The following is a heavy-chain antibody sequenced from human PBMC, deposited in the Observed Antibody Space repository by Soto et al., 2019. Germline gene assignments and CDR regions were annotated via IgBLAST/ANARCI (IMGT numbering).Heavy chain of an antibody. CDR3: ATALNSGWYFLNY. J-gene: IGHJ4*02. D-gene: IGHD6-19*01. CDR1: GGSISSDSYY. Sequence: SETLSLTCTVSGGSISSDSYYWGWIRQSPEKGLEWIASISYSGSTYYNPTLKSRLIISVDTSKSQFSLKLSSVTAADTAVYYCATALNSGWYFLNYWGQGTLVTVSS. V-gene: IGHV4-39*01. CDR2: ISYSGST.